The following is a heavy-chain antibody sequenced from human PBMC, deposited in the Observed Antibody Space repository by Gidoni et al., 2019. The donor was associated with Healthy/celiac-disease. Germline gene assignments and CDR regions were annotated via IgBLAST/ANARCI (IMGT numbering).Heavy chain of an antibody. CDR2: TYYSGST. J-gene: IGHJ1*01. CDR1: GGSISSYY. CDR3: ARGRRPGIAAGSFQH. V-gene: IGHV4-59*08. D-gene: IGHD6-13*01. Sequence: QVQLQESGPGLVKPSETLSLTCTVPGGSISSYYWSWIRQPPGKGLEWIGYTYYSGSTNYNPSLKSRVTISVDTSKNQFSLKLSSVTAADTAVYYCARGRRPGIAAGSFQHWGQGTLVTVSS.